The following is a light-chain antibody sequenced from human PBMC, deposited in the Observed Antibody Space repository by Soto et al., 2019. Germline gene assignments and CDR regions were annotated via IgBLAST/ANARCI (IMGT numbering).Light chain of an antibody. J-gene: IGKJ3*01. CDR1: ESIDNNF. V-gene: IGKV3-20*01. Sequence: EIVLTQSPGTLSLSPGERATLSCRASESIDNNFLAWYQQKPGQAPRFLIYHASSRATGIPSRFSGSGSGTDFTLTSSRLEPEDFAVYYWQQYGSAPPTFGPGTKVEVK. CDR3: QQYGSAPPT. CDR2: HAS.